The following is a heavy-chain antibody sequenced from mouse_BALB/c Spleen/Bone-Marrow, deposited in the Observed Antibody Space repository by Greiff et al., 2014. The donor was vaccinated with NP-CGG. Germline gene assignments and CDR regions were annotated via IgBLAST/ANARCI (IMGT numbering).Heavy chain of an antibody. Sequence: QVQLKESGPELVKPGASVRISCKASGYTFTNYYIHWVKQMPGQGLEWIGWIYPGNVNSKYNEKFKGKATLTANKSSSTAYMQLSSLTSEDSAVYFCAREADWNLGYWGQGTPLTVSS. CDR1: GYTFTNYY. CDR3: AREADWNLGY. V-gene: IGHV1S56*01. J-gene: IGHJ2*01. D-gene: IGHD2-13*01. CDR2: IYPGNVNS.